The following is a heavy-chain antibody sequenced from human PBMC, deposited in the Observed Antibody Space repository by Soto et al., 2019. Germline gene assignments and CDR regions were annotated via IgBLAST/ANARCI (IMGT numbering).Heavy chain of an antibody. J-gene: IGHJ4*02. CDR3: VRDPDGHIDFDY. CDR1: GYTFTSYG. CDR2: ISAYNGDT. V-gene: IGHV1-18*01. Sequence: QVQLVQSGAEVKEPGASVKISCKASGYTFTSYGISWVRQAPGQGLEWMSWISAYNGDTNYAQKVQGRVTMTTNTSTSTAFMELRSLRFDDTAVYYCVRDPDGHIDFDYWGKGTLVTVSS.